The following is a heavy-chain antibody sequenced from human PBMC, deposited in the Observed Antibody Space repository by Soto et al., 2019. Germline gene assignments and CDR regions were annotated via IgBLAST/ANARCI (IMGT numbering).Heavy chain of an antibody. D-gene: IGHD3-22*01. V-gene: IGHV4-31*03. Sequence: QVQLQESGPGLVKPSQTLSLTCTVSGGSISSGAYYWSWIRQHPGKGLEWIGYIYYSGNSYYNPSLKSRVTISVDTSKNQFSLKLSSVTAADTAVYYCARSGGSAYPFAPWGQGTLVTVSS. CDR2: IYYSGNS. CDR3: ARSGGSAYPFAP. CDR1: GGSISSGAYY. J-gene: IGHJ5*02.